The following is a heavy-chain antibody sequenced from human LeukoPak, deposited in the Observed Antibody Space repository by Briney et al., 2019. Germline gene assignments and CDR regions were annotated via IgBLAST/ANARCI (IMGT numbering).Heavy chain of an antibody. D-gene: IGHD1-26*01. J-gene: IGHJ4*02. CDR1: GFTFSSSL. Sequence: GGSLRLSCAASGFTFSSSLMTWVRQASGKGLEWVANIHQDGSQKYYVDSVKGRFTISRDNAKNLLYLQMNSLRAEDTALYYCAREKWELDYWGQGTLVTVSS. CDR2: IHQDGSQK. CDR3: AREKWELDY. V-gene: IGHV3-7*03.